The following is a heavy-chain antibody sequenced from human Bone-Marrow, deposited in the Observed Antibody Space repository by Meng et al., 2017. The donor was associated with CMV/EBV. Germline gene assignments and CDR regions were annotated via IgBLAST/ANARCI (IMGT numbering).Heavy chain of an antibody. Sequence: GASLTLSCAASGFIFSNAWMSWVRQAPGKGLEWVGRIKSKTDGGTTDYAAPVKGRFSISRDDSKNTLYLQMNSLKAEDTAVYYCTTDPRRDIVSPWGQGTLVTVSS. J-gene: IGHJ5*02. CDR3: TTDPRRDIVSP. V-gene: IGHV3-15*01. CDR2: IKSKTDGGTT. CDR1: GFIFSNAW. D-gene: IGHD5/OR15-5a*01.